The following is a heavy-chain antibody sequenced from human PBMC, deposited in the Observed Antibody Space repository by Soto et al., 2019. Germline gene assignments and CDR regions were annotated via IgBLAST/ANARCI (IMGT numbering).Heavy chain of an antibody. CDR3: ARSINP. CDR2: IYYSGST. J-gene: IGHJ5*02. Sequence: SETLSLTCTVSGGSISSSSFHWGWIRQPPGKGLEWIGSIYYSGSTHYNPSLKSRVTVSVDTSKNQFSLKLSSVTAADTAVYYCARSINPWGQGTLVTVSS. CDR1: GGSISSSSFH. V-gene: IGHV4-39*07. D-gene: IGHD3-10*01.